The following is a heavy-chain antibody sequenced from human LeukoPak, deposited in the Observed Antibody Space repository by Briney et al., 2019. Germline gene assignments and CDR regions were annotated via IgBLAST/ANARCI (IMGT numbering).Heavy chain of an antibody. CDR3: AREAVLLWFGELSD. Sequence: PSETLSLTCTVSGGSISSYYWSWIRQPAGKGLEWIGRIYTSGSTNYNPSLKSRVTMSVDTSKNQFSLKLSPVTAADTAVYYCAREAVLLWFGELSDWGQGTLVTVSS. J-gene: IGHJ4*02. D-gene: IGHD3-10*01. CDR2: IYTSGST. CDR1: GGSISSYY. V-gene: IGHV4-4*07.